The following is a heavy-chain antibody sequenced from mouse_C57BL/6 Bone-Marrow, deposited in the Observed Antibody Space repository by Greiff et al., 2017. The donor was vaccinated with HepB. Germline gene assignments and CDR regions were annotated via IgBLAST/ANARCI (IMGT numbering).Heavy chain of an antibody. Sequence: QVQLQQSGAELARPGASVKLSCKASGYTFTSYGISWVKQRTGQGLEWIGEIYPRSGNTYYNEKFKGKATLTADKSSSTAYMELRSLTSEDSTVYCSARSSKKITTVVDWGLYYFDYWGQGTTLTVSS. CDR1: GYTFTSYG. D-gene: IGHD1-1*01. CDR2: IYPRSGNT. CDR3: ARSSKKITTVVDWGLYYFDY. J-gene: IGHJ2*01. V-gene: IGHV1-81*01.